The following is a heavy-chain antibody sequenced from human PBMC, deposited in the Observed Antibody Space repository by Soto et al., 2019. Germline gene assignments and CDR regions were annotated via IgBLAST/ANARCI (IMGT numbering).Heavy chain of an antibody. CDR1: GGSISSSNYY. CDR3: AKDYSVLRFLEWSPPAHGMDV. D-gene: IGHD3-3*01. CDR2: IFYSGYT. J-gene: IGHJ6*02. V-gene: IGHV4-39*02. Sequence: PSETLSLTCTVSGGSISSSNYYWGWIRQPPGKGLEWIGSIFYSGYTYYNPSLKSRVTISVDTSKNQFSLKLNSVTAADTAVYYCAKDYSVLRFLEWSPPAHGMDVWGQGTTVTVSS.